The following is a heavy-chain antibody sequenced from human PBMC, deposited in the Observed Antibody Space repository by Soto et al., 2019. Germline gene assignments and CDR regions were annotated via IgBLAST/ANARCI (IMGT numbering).Heavy chain of an antibody. D-gene: IGHD3-22*01. Sequence: NPSETLSLTCTVSGGSVSSGSYYWSWIRQPPGKGLEWIGYIYYSGSTDYNPSLKSRITISVDTSKNHFSLKPSSVTAADTAMYYCARAGYYDTSGYGPLRFDYWGQGTLVTVSS. J-gene: IGHJ4*02. V-gene: IGHV4-61*03. CDR1: GGSVSSGSYY. CDR2: IYYSGST. CDR3: ARAGYYDTSGYGPLRFDY.